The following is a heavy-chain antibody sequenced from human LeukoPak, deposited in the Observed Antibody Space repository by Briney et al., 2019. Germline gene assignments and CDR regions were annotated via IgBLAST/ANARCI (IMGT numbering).Heavy chain of an antibody. D-gene: IGHD3-16*02. CDR3: ARDGDYVWGSYLDY. V-gene: IGHV3-30*04. CDR2: ISYDGSNK. J-gene: IGHJ4*02. CDR1: GFTFSSYA. Sequence: GGSLRLSCAASGFTFSSYAMHWVRQAPGKGLEWVAVISYDGSNKYYADSVKGRFTISRDNSKNTLYLQMNSLRAEDTAVYYCARDGDYVWGSYLDYWGQGTLVTVSS.